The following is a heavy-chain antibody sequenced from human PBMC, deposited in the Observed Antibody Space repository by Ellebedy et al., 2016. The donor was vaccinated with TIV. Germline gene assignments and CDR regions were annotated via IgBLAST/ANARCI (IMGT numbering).Heavy chain of an antibody. Sequence: ASVKVSCKASGYTFSAHYVHWVRQAPGQGLEWMGIINPSGGSTSYAQKFQGRVTMTRDTSTSTVYMELSSLRSEDTAVYYCARGLVVVAQSVGMDVWGQGTTVTVSS. CDR2: INPSGGST. CDR3: ARGLVVVAQSVGMDV. CDR1: GYTFSAHY. D-gene: IGHD2-15*01. J-gene: IGHJ6*02. V-gene: IGHV1-46*01.